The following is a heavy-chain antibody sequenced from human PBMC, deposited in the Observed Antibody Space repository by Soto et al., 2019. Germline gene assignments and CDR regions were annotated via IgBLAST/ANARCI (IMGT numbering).Heavy chain of an antibody. J-gene: IGHJ4*02. CDR1: GYTFTSYY. V-gene: IGHV1-46*03. Sequence: GASVKVSCKASGYTFTSYYMHWVRQAPGQGLEWMGIINPSGGSTSYAQKFQGRVTMTRDTSTSTVYMELSSLRSEDTAVYYCARDRRPDSSGYYSPRFFDYWGQGTLVTVSS. CDR2: INPSGGST. CDR3: ARDRRPDSSGYYSPRFFDY. D-gene: IGHD3-22*01.